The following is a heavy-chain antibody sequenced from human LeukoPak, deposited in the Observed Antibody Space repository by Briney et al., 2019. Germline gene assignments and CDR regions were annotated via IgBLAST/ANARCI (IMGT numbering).Heavy chain of an antibody. CDR3: ARRPIVPAAVIDY. Sequence: SETLSLTCAVSVYSFSSGYYWGWIRPPPGKGLEWFGSSYHSGSTYYNPSLKSRVTISVDTSKNQFSLKLSSVTAADTGVYYCARRPIVPAAVIDYWGQGTLVTVSS. D-gene: IGHD2-2*01. CDR2: SYHSGST. J-gene: IGHJ4*02. CDR1: VYSFSSGYY. V-gene: IGHV4-38-2*01.